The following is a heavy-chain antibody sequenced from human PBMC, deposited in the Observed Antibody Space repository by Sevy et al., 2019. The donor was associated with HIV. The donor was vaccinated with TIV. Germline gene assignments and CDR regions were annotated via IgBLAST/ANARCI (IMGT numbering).Heavy chain of an antibody. CDR1: GFTFSSYA. V-gene: IGHV3-30-3*01. CDR3: ARGFSYSSTVDY. J-gene: IGHJ4*02. Sequence: GGSLRLSCAASGFTFSSYAMHWVRQAPGKGLEWVAVISYDGSNKYYADSVKGRFTISRDNSKNTLCLQMNSLRAEDTAVYYCARGFSYSSTVDYWGQGTLVTVSS. D-gene: IGHD6-19*01. CDR2: ISYDGSNK.